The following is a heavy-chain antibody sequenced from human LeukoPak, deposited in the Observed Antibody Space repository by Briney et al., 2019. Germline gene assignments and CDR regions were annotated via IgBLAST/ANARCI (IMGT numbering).Heavy chain of an antibody. J-gene: IGHJ4*02. Sequence: SETLSLTCTVSGGSISSYYWGWFRQPPGKGLEWIGYIYYSGSTNYNPSLKSRVTISVDTSKNQFSLKLSSVTAADTAVYYCARGGRTSSDFDYWGQGTLVTVSS. V-gene: IGHV4-59*01. CDR3: ARGGRTSSDFDY. CDR2: IYYSGST. D-gene: IGHD1-26*01. CDR1: GGSISSYY.